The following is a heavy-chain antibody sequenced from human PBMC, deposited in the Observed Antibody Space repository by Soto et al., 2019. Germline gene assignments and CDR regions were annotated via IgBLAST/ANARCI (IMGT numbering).Heavy chain of an antibody. D-gene: IGHD2-21*02. CDR2: ISSDGNNK. V-gene: IGHV3-30-3*01. J-gene: IGHJ4*02. Sequence: QVQLVESGGGVVQPGRSLRLSCAASGFTFSNYAMHWVRQAPGKGLEWVTVISSDGNNKYYADSVKGRFTISRDNSKNTRYLQVISLRAEDKAVYYCARERRGGNSGYYLDYWGQGTLVTVSS. CDR1: GFTFSNYA. CDR3: ARERRGGNSGYYLDY.